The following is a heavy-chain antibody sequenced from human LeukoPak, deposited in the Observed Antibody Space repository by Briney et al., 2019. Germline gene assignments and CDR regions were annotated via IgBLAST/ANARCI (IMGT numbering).Heavy chain of an antibody. Sequence: PSETLSLTCTVSGGPISSGGYYWSWIRQHPGKGLEWIGYIYYSGSTYYNPSLKSRVTISVDTSKNQLSLKLSSVTAADTAVYYCARGDSSSWYYFDYRGQGTLVTVSS. V-gene: IGHV4-31*03. CDR3: ARGDSSSWYYFDY. J-gene: IGHJ4*02. D-gene: IGHD6-13*01. CDR1: GGPISSGGYY. CDR2: IYYSGST.